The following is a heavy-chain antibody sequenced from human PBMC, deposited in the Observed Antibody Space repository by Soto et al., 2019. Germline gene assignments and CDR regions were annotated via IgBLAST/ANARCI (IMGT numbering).Heavy chain of an antibody. CDR3: ARPYGSGSYYTNYYYGMDV. D-gene: IGHD3-10*01. J-gene: IGHJ6*02. CDR2: IDPSDSYT. V-gene: IGHV5-10-1*01. CDR1: GYSFTSYW. Sequence: PGESLKISCKGSGYSFTSYWISWVRQMPGKGLEWMGRIDPSDSYTNYSPSFQGHVTISADKSISTAYLQWSSLKASDTAMYYCARPYGSGSYYTNYYYGMDVWGQGTTVTVSS.